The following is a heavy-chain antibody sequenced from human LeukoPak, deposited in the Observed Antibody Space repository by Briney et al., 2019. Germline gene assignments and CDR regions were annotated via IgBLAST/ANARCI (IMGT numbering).Heavy chain of an antibody. J-gene: IGHJ5*01. D-gene: IGHD2-2*01. CDR3: ARGEYGDIVVVPASNWFDS. CDR2: INHSGST. V-gene: IGHV4-34*01. Sequence: SETLSLTCAVYGGSFSGYYWSWIRQPPGKGLEWIGEINHSGSTNYNPSLKSRVTISVDTSKNQFSLKLSSVTAADTAVYYCARGEYGDIVVVPASNWFDSWGQGTLVTVSS. CDR1: GGSFSGYY.